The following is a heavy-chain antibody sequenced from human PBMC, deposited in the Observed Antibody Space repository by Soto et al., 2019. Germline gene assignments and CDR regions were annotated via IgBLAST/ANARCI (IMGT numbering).Heavy chain of an antibody. CDR2: ISSSGSTI. CDR3: ARDSSDYYDSSGYYYDY. Sequence: LRLSCAASGFTFSSYEMNWVRQAPGKGLEWVSYISSSGSTIYYADSVKGRFTISRDNAKNSLYLQMNSLRAEDTAVYYCARDSSDYYDSSGYYYDYWGQGTLVTVSS. D-gene: IGHD3-22*01. CDR1: GFTFSSYE. J-gene: IGHJ4*02. V-gene: IGHV3-48*03.